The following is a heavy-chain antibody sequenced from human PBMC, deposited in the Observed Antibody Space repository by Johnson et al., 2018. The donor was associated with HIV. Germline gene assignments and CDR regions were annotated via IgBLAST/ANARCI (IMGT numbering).Heavy chain of an antibody. CDR2: ISYDGTSK. D-gene: IGHD3-16*01. CDR3: AKEAYYVEAFDI. J-gene: IGHJ3*02. CDR1: GFTFSSYA. Sequence: VQLVESGGGVVQPGRSLRLSCAASGFTFSSYAMHWVRQAPGKGLEWVAVISYDGTSKYQADSVKGRFTISRDNSKKPMSLQMNSLRTDDTAVYYCAKEAYYVEAFDIWGQGTMVTVSS. V-gene: IGHV3-30*04.